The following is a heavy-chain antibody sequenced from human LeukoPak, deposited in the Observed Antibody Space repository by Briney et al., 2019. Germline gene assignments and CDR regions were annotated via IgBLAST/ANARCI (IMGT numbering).Heavy chain of an antibody. J-gene: IGHJ4*02. CDR2: MSSSGSSI. D-gene: IGHD2/OR15-2a*01. Sequence: GGSLRLSCAASGFPFSSYEMNWVRQAPGKGLEWVSHMSSSGSSIYYADSVKGRFTISRDNAKNSLYLQMNSLRAEDTALYYCARVLRAGVSFDYWGQGTLVTVSS. V-gene: IGHV3-48*03. CDR3: ARVLRAGVSFDY. CDR1: GFPFSSYE.